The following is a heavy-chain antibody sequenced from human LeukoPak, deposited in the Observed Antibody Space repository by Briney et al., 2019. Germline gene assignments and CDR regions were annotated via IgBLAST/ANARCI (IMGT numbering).Heavy chain of an antibody. V-gene: IGHV3-13*01. CDR1: GFTFSSYD. Sequence: GGSLRLSCAASGFTFSSYDMHWVRQATGKGLEWVSAIGTAGDTYYPGSVKGRFTISRENAKNSLYLQMNSLRAGDTAVYYCAGEIRDGYNPRAHWYFDPWGRGTLVTVSS. J-gene: IGHJ2*01. CDR3: AGEIRDGYNPRAHWYFDP. D-gene: IGHD5-24*01. CDR2: IGTAGDT.